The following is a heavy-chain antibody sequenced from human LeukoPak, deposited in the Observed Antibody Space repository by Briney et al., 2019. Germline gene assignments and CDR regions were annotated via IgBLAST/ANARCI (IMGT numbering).Heavy chain of an antibody. D-gene: IGHD2-21*02. CDR2: INQDGSKK. CDR3: AKWGPHCVGDYCPALDS. J-gene: IGHJ4*02. V-gene: IGHV3-7*01. Sequence: GGSLRLSCVASRLTFSNYWMSWVRQAPGKGLEWVANINQDGSKKPYADSMKGRFTISRDNAKESLYLQLNSLRVDDTAVYYCAKWGPHCVGDYCPALDSWGQGTLVTVSS. CDR1: RLTFSNYW.